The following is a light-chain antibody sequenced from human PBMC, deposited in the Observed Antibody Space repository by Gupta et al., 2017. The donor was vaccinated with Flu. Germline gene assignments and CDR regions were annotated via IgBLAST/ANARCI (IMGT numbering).Light chain of an antibody. Sequence: IVMTQSPLSLTVTPGEPASMSCRSSQSLLHRNGYEYLEWYRQRPGQAPQLMIFLASKRAPGGSGGFSGSGYDKDFTLRSNRGEDEDVGVYYGRQYLPTRTFGQGTKVAIK. CDR1: QSLLHRNGYEY. CDR2: LAS. J-gene: IGKJ1*01. V-gene: IGKV2-28*01. CDR3: RQYLPTRT.